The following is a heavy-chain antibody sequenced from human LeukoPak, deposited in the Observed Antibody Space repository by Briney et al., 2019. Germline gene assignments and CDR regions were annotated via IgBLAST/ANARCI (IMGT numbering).Heavy chain of an antibody. V-gene: IGHV1-24*01. CDR3: ATPDFVGATTFDY. CDR1: GCTLTELS. D-gene: IGHD1-26*01. CDR2: FDPEDGET. Sequence: ASVKVSCKVSGCTLTELSMHWVRQAPGKGLEWMGGFDPEDGETIYAQKFQGRVTMTEDTSTDTAYMELSSLRSEDTAVYYCATPDFVGATTFDYWGQGTLVTVSS. J-gene: IGHJ4*02.